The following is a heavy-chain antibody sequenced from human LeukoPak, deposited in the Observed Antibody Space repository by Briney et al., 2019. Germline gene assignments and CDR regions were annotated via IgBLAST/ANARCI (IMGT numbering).Heavy chain of an antibody. CDR3: ARLGYDFWSGSISWFDP. Sequence: PSETLSLTCAVSGYSISSGYYWGWIRQPPGRGLEWIRSIYHSGSTYYNPSLKSRVTISVDTSKNQFSLKLSSVTAADTAVYYCARLGYDFWSGSISWFDPWGQGTLVTVSS. J-gene: IGHJ5*02. D-gene: IGHD3-3*01. CDR2: IYHSGST. V-gene: IGHV4-38-2*01. CDR1: GYSISSGYY.